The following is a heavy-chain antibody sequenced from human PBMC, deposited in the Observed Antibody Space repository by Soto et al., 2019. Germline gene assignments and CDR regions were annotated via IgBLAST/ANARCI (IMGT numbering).Heavy chain of an antibody. J-gene: IGHJ4*02. CDR1: GSTFTGHY. CDR3: GRGRSGQIVVFY. Sequence: AAVKVSCKASGSTFTGHYIHWVRQAHEQGPEWMGEIGPESGATRYAQKFQGRVTMTRDTSITTVYMELKNLSPDDTAVYYCGRGRSGQIVVFYWGQGTLVTVSS. D-gene: IGHD1-26*01. CDR2: IGPESGAT. V-gene: IGHV1-2*02.